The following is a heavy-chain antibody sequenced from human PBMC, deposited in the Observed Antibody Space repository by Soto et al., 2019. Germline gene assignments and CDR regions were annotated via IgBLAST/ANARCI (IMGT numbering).Heavy chain of an antibody. V-gene: IGHV3-21*01. D-gene: IGHD1-26*01. Sequence: EVQLVESGGGLVKPGGSLRLSCEVSGFSFSSSSMNWVRQAPGKGLEWVSFISTSSRNIYYADSVKGRFTISRDNAKNSLYWQMNSLRAEETAVYYCARDLRWESPRGDCDYWGQGTLVTVAS. J-gene: IGHJ4*02. CDR3: ARDLRWESPRGDCDY. CDR1: GFSFSSSS. CDR2: ISTSSRNI.